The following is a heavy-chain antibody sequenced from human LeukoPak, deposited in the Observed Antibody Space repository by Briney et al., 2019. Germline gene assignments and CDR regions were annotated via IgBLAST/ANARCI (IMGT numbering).Heavy chain of an antibody. D-gene: IGHD3-3*01. J-gene: IGHJ6*02. CDR3: AREASIFGRYYYGMDV. Sequence: TGGSLRLSCAASGFTFSSYGRHWVRQAPGEGREWVAVIWYDGSNKYYADSVKGRFTISRDNSKNTLYLQMNSRRAEDTAVYYGAREASIFGRYYYGMDVWGQGTRVTVSS. CDR2: IWYDGSNK. CDR1: GFTFSSYG. V-gene: IGHV3-33*01.